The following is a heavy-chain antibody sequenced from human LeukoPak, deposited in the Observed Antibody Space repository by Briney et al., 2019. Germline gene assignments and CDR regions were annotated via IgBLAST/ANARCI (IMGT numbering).Heavy chain of an antibody. V-gene: IGHV3-21*01. Sequence: GGSLRLSCAASGFTFSSYSMNWVRQAPGKGLEWVSSISSSSSYIYYADSVKGRFTISRDNAKKSLYLQMNSLRAEDTAVYYCARVRNWNDGSVLDYWGQGTLVTVSS. CDR2: ISSSSSYI. J-gene: IGHJ4*02. CDR1: GFTFSSYS. D-gene: IGHD1-20*01. CDR3: ARVRNWNDGSVLDY.